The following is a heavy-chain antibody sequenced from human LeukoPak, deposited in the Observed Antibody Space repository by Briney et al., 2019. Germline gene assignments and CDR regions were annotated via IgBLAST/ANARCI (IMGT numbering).Heavy chain of an antibody. V-gene: IGHV3-7*01. CDR2: IKQDGSEK. Sequence: PGGSLRLSCAASGFTFSSYWMSWVRQAPGKGLEWVANIKQDGSEKYYVDSVKGRFTISRDNAKNSLYLQMNSLRAEDTAVHYCARDLTAAAGGVDYWGQGTLVTVSS. J-gene: IGHJ4*02. D-gene: IGHD6-13*01. CDR3: ARDLTAAAGGVDY. CDR1: GFTFSSYW.